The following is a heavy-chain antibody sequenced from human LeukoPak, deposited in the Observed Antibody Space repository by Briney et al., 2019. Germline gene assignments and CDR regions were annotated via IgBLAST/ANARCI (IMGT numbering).Heavy chain of an antibody. V-gene: IGHV4-39*07. CDR3: ARDPDDYGDYYFDY. CDR1: GDSISSSSYY. D-gene: IGHD4-17*01. J-gene: IGHJ4*02. Sequence: SGPLSLTCTVSGDSISSSSYYWGWIRQPPGKGLEWIGSIYYSGSTYYNPSLKSRVTISVDTSENQFSLKLSSVTAADTAVYYCARDPDDYGDYYFDYWGQGTLVTVSS. CDR2: IYYSGST.